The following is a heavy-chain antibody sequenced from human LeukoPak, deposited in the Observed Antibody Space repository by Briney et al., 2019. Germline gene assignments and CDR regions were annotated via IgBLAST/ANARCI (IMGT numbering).Heavy chain of an antibody. CDR1: GYTFTGFY. V-gene: IGHV1-2*02. D-gene: IGHD3-16*01. CDR3: ARDRGPEWWGSFDY. CDR2: INPNSGGT. Sequence: ASVKVSCKASGYTFTGFYLHWVRQAPGQGLEWMGWINPNSGGTNYAQQFQGRVTMTRDTPISTAYMELSSLRSDDTAVYYCARDRGPEWWGSFDYWGQGSLVTVSS. J-gene: IGHJ4*02.